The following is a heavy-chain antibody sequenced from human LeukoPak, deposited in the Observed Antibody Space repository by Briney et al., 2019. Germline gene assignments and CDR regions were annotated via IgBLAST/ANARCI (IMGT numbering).Heavy chain of an antibody. D-gene: IGHD2-2*01. CDR3: ASCSTSCYEYYYYGMDV. V-gene: IGHV3-21*01. J-gene: IGHJ6*04. Sequence: GGSLRLSCAAAGFTFSSYSMNWVRQAPGKGLEWVSSISSSSSYIYYADSVKGRFTISRDNAKNSLYLRMNSLRAEDTAVYYCASCSTSCYEYYYYGMDVWGKGTTVTVSS. CDR1: GFTFSSYS. CDR2: ISSSSSYI.